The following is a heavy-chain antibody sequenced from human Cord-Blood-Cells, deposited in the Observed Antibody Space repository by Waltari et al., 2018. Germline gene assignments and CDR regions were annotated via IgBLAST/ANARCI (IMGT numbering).Heavy chain of an antibody. Sequence: EVQLVQSGAEVKKPGESLRISCTGSGYSFTSYWISWFRQMPGQGLEWMGRIDPSDSYTNYSPSFQGHVTISADKSISTAYLQRSSLKASDTAMYYCASQSRITMVRGNYGMDVWGQGTTVTVSS. J-gene: IGHJ6*02. V-gene: IGHV5-10-1*01. CDR3: ASQSRITMVRGNYGMDV. CDR1: GYSFTSYW. D-gene: IGHD3-10*01. CDR2: IDPSDSYT.